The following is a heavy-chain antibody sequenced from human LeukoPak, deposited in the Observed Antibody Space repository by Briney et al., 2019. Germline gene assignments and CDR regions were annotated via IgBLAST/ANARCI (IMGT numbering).Heavy chain of an antibody. CDR2: IYYSGST. D-gene: IGHD3-22*01. V-gene: IGHV4-39*01. J-gene: IGHJ3*02. CDR1: GGSISSSSYY. CDR3: ARAITMIVDAFDI. Sequence: SETLSLTCTVSGGSISSSSYYWGWIRQPPGKGLEWIGSIYYSGSTYYNPSLKSRVTISVDTSKDQFSLKLSSVTAADTAVYYCARAITMIVDAFDIWGQGTMVTVSS.